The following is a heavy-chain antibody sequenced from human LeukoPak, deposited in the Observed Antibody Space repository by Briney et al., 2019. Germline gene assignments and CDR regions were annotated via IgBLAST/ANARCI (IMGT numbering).Heavy chain of an antibody. CDR1: GSTFSSYA. CDR3: AKDYYYDSSGYYSGLDDY. J-gene: IGHJ4*02. Sequence: GGSLRLSCAASGSTFSSYAMSWVRQAPGKGLEWVSAISARGGSTYYADSVKGRFSISRDNSKNTLYLQMNSLRAEDTAVYYCAKDYYYDSSGYYSGLDDYWGQGTLVTVSS. V-gene: IGHV3-23*01. D-gene: IGHD3-22*01. CDR2: ISARGGST.